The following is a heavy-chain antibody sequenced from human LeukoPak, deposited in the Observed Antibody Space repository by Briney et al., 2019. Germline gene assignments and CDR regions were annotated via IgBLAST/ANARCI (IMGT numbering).Heavy chain of an antibody. J-gene: IGHJ4*02. D-gene: IGHD3-10*01. V-gene: IGHV5-51*01. Sequence: GESLKISCKASGYSFTNYWIGWVRQMPGKGLEWMGIVYPGDSATTYSPSFQGQVTISADKSISTAYLQWSSLKASDTAVYYCARPYYGSRSHFRYWGQGTLVIVSS. CDR1: GYSFTNYW. CDR3: ARPYYGSRSHFRY. CDR2: VYPGDSAT.